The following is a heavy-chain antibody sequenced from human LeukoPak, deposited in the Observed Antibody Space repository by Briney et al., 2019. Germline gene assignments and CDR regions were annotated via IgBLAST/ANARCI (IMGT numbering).Heavy chain of an antibody. D-gene: IGHD3-9*01. CDR1: GFTFSSYS. V-gene: IGHV3-21*01. J-gene: IGHJ4*02. CDR3: ARDDNGYYDILTGSG. CDR2: ISSSSSYI. Sequence: GGSLRLSCAASGFTFSSYSMNWVRQAXGXXLEWVSSISSSSSYIYYADSVKGRFTISRDNAKNSLYLQMNSLRAEDTAVYYCARDDNGYYDILTGSGWGQGTLVTVSS.